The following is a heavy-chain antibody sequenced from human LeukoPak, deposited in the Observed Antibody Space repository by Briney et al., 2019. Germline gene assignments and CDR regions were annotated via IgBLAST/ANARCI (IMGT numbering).Heavy chain of an antibody. J-gene: IGHJ4*02. Sequence: SETLSLTCAVSGGSISSGGYSWSWIRQPPGKGLEWIGYIYYSGSTNYNPSLKSRVTISVDTSKNQFSLKLSSVTAADTAVYYCASRYYYGSGSYSHWGQGTLVTVSS. CDR2: IYYSGST. V-gene: IGHV4-61*08. CDR1: GGSISSGGYS. D-gene: IGHD3-10*01. CDR3: ASRYYYGSGSYSH.